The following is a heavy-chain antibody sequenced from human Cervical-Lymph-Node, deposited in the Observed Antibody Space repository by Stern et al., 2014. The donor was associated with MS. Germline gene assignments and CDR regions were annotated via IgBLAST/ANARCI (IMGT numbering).Heavy chain of an antibody. CDR2: IVPISGRA. CDR1: GATFSTNA. J-gene: IGHJ5*02. D-gene: IGHD4-23*01. V-gene: IGHV1-69*01. CDR3: AREHHGGNFAS. Sequence: QVQLVQSGAEVRKPGSSVKVSCKASGATFSTNAISWLRQAPGQGPEWMGAIVPISGRANYVQTLRRRLTITADASASTAYMELRSLRSEDTAVYYCAREHHGGNFASWGQGTLVTVSS.